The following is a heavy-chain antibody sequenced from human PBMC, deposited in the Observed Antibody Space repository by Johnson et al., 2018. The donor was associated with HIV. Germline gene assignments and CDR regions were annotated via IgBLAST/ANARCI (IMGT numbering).Heavy chain of an antibody. D-gene: IGHD6-6*01. CDR1: GFNVSTNN. J-gene: IGHJ3*02. Sequence: VQLVESGGGLIQPGGSLGLSCAASGFNVSTNNMNWVRQAPGKGLEWVSGINWNGGSTGYADSVKGRFTISRDNAKNSLYLQMNSLRAEDTALYYCAKDMAARTFDAFDIWGQGTMVTVSS. V-gene: IGHV3-20*04. CDR3: AKDMAARTFDAFDI. CDR2: INWNGGST.